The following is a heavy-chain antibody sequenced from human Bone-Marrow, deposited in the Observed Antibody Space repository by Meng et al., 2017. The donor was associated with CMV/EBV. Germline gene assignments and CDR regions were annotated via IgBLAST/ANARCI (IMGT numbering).Heavy chain of an antibody. CDR2: ISYDGSNK. J-gene: IGHJ5*02. Sequence: GGSLRLSCAASGFTFSSYSMNWVRQAPGKGLEWVAVISYDGSNKYYADSVKGRFTISRDNSKNTLYLQMNSLRAEDTAVYYCARSHVAGYSSASWGQGTLVTFAS. CDR1: GFTFSSYS. CDR3: ARSHVAGYSSAS. D-gene: IGHD6-19*01. V-gene: IGHV3-30*03.